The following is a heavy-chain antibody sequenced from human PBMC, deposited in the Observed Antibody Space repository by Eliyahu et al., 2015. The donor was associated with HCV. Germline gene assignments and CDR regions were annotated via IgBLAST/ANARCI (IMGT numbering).Heavy chain of an antibody. CDR3: ARGPLVVVPAAIGSRNWFDP. J-gene: IGHJ5*02. CDR2: INHSGST. D-gene: IGHD2-2*02. V-gene: IGHV4-34*01. Sequence: QVQLQQWGAGLLKPSETLSLTCAVYGGSFSGYYWSWIRQPPGKGLEWIGEINHSGSTNYNPSLKSRVTISVDTSKNQFSLKLSSVTAADTAVYYCARGPLVVVPAAIGSRNWFDPWGQGTLVTVSS. CDR1: GGSFSGYY.